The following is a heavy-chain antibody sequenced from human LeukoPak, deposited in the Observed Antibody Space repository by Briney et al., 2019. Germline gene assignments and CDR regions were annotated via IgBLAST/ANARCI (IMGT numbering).Heavy chain of an antibody. V-gene: IGHV3-48*04. D-gene: IGHD1-26*01. CDR3: TKAGGGGSHDDFDD. Sequence: PGGSLRLSCAASGFSFSIYSMNWVRQAPGKGLEWLSYVAPSSSIKYYADTVKRRFTISRDNAKNSLYLQMNSLGVEDTAIYYCTKAGGGGSHDDFDDWGQGILVTVSS. CDR1: GFSFSIYS. J-gene: IGHJ4*02. CDR2: VAPSSSIK.